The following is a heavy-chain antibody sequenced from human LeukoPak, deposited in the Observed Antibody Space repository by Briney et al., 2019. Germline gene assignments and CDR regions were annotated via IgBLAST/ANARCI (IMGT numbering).Heavy chain of an antibody. CDR3: ARETASSWYTTQAYYFDY. Sequence: PSETLSLTCTVSGGSISSYYWSWIRQPAGKGLERIGRIYTSGSTNYNPSLKSRVTMSVDTSKNQFSLKLSSVTAADTAVYYCARETASSWYTTQAYYFDYWGQGTLVTVSS. CDR2: IYTSGST. CDR1: GGSISSYY. D-gene: IGHD6-13*01. J-gene: IGHJ4*02. V-gene: IGHV4-4*07.